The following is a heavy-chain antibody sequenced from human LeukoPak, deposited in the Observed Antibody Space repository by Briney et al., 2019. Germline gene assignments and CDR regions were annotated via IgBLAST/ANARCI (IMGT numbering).Heavy chain of an antibody. CDR3: AREGYSGYLLDY. J-gene: IGHJ4*02. D-gene: IGHD5-12*01. Sequence: GGSLRLSCAASGFTSSSYWMHWVRQAPGKGLVWVSRINSDGSSTSYADSVKGRFTISRDNAKNTLYLQMNSLRAEDTAVYYCAREGYSGYLLDYWGQGTLVTVSS. CDR1: GFTSSSYW. CDR2: INSDGSST. V-gene: IGHV3-74*01.